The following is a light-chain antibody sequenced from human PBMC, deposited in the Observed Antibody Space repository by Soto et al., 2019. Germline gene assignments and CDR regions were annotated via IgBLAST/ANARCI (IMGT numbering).Light chain of an antibody. J-gene: IGLJ1*01. V-gene: IGLV2-14*01. Sequence: QSALTQPASVSGSPGQSITISCTGTSSDVGGYNYVSWYQQHPGKAPKLMIYEVSNRPSGVSNRFSGSKSGNTASLTISGLQAEDEADYYCRSYTSISTPLYVFGTGTKVTVL. CDR2: EVS. CDR3: RSYTSISTPLYV. CDR1: SSDVGGYNY.